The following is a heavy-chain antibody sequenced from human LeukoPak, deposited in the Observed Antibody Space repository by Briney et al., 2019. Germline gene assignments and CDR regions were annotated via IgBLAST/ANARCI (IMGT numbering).Heavy chain of an antibody. D-gene: IGHD5-12*01. Sequence: GASVKVSCKASGYTFTKYGVYWVRQAPGQGLEWMGWINTDTGIPTYAQGFTGRFVFSLDTSVSTAYLQISSLKAEDTAVYYCARRGPPSGHSGYSYYFDYWGQGTLVTVSS. CDR1: GYTFTKYG. CDR3: ARRGPPSGHSGYSYYFDY. J-gene: IGHJ4*02. CDR2: INTDTGIP. V-gene: IGHV7-4-1*02.